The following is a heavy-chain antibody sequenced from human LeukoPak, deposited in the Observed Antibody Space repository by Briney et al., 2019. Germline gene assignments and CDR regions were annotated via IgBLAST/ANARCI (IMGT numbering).Heavy chain of an antibody. CDR1: GYTFTSYG. D-gene: IGHD4-17*01. CDR2: IIPIFGTA. V-gene: IGHV1-69*13. Sequence: SVTVSFTASGYTFTSYGISWVRQAPGQGLEWMGGIIPIFGTANYAQKFQGRVTITADESTSTAYMELSSLRSEDTAVYYCARERATGDYDWFDPWGQGTLVTVSS. J-gene: IGHJ5*02. CDR3: ARERATGDYDWFDP.